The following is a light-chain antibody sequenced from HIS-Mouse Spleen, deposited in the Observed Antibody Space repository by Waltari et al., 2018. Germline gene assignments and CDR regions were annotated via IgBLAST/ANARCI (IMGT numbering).Light chain of an antibody. CDR1: SGHSSYA. J-gene: IGLJ3*02. Sequence: QLVLTQSPSASASLGVSVKLTCTLSSGHSSYAIAWHQQQPEKGPRYLMKLNSDGSHSKGDGIPDRFSGSSSGAERYLTISSLQSEDEADYYCQTWGTGINWVFGGGTKLTVL. V-gene: IGLV4-69*01. CDR2: LNSDGSH. CDR3: QTWGTGINWV.